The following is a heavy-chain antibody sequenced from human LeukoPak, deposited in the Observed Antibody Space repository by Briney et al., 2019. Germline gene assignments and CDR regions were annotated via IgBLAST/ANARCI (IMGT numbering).Heavy chain of an antibody. CDR3: AKDRISEWFGEFFYY. J-gene: IGHJ4*02. D-gene: IGHD3-10*01. Sequence: GGSLRLSCAASGFTFGDYYMGWVRQAPGKGLEWVSYIRGSGSDIHYADSVKGRFTISRDNAKNSLYLEMNSLRDDDTAVYYCAKDRISEWFGEFFYYWGQGTLVTVSS. V-gene: IGHV3-11*01. CDR2: IRGSGSDI. CDR1: GFTFGDYY.